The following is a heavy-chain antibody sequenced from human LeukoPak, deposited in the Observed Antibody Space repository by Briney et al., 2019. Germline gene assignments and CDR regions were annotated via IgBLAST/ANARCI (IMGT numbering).Heavy chain of an antibody. D-gene: IGHD5-24*01. J-gene: IGHJ4*02. Sequence: GASVKVSCKASGGTFSSYAISWVRQAPGQGLEWMGGIIPIFGTANYAQKFQGRVTITTDESTSTAYMELSSLRSEDTAVYSCARGPLSRDGYNFADYWGQGTLVTVSS. CDR3: ARGPLSRDGYNFADY. V-gene: IGHV1-69*05. CDR1: GGTFSSYA. CDR2: IIPIFGTA.